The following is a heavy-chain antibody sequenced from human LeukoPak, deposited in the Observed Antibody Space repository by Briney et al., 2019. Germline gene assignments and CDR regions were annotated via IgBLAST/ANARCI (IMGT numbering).Heavy chain of an antibody. CDR2: ISGSSSTI. V-gene: IGHV3-48*01. D-gene: IGHD1-1*01. Sequence: PGGSLRLSCAASGFTFSTYGMNWVRQAPGKGLEWVSYISGSSSTIYYADSVKGRFTISRDSAKNSLYLQMNSLRAEDTAMYYCAKTGNPATGDYWGQGTLVTVSS. CDR3: AKTGNPATGDY. J-gene: IGHJ4*02. CDR1: GFTFSTYG.